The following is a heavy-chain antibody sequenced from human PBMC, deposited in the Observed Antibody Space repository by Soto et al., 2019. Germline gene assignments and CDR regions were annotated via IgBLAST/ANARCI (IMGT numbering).Heavy chain of an antibody. CDR1: GGTFSSYA. CDR2: IIPIFGTA. D-gene: IGHD1-1*01. CDR3: AGGIGYGQDAVDI. Sequence: QVQLVQSGAEVKKPGSSVKVSCKASGGTFSSYAISWVRQAPGQGLEWMGGIIPIFGTANYAQKFQGRVTXTXDXXTSTAYIELSSLRSEDPAVYYCAGGIGYGQDAVDIWGQGTMVTVSS. J-gene: IGHJ3*02. V-gene: IGHV1-69*05.